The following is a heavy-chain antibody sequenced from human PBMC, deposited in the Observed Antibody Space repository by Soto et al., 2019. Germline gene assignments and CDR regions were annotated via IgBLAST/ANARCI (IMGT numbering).Heavy chain of an antibody. J-gene: IGHJ4*02. CDR1: EYTFPDYH. Sequence: QVHLVQSGAEVTRPGDSVNVSCQASEYTFPDYHIHWVLQAPGQWLAWMVRVTPASGEVYYSPKFQGRVTLCRDTSISTAYMELTPLKFDDTAVFSCASVTILGATGDFDYWGQGNLASGSS. CDR3: ASVTILGATGDFDY. V-gene: IGHV1-2*02. D-gene: IGHD1-26*01. CDR2: VTPASGEV.